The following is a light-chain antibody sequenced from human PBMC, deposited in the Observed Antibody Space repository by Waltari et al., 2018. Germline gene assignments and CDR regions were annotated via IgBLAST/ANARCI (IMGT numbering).Light chain of an antibody. CDR2: YDS. J-gene: IGLJ3*02. CDR3: QVWDFTQGV. V-gene: IGLV3-21*04. CDR1: SLGTKT. Sequence: SYVLNQPPSVSVAPGKTARISCGGTSLGTKTVHWYQQKPGQAPVLVIHYDSGRPSGSPERVSGSTSGNTATLTIKWVEAGDEAEYFCQVWDFTQGVFGGGTKLTVL.